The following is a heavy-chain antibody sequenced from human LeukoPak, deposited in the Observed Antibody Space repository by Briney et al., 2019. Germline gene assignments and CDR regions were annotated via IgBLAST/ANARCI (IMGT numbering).Heavy chain of an antibody. CDR1: GYSIRSGHY. V-gene: IGHV4-38-2*02. D-gene: IGHD5-18*01. CDR2: IYYSGST. Sequence: KPSETLSLTCTVSGYSIRSGHYWGWIRPPPGKGLEWIGSIYYSGSTYYNPSLKSRVTISVDTSKNQFSLKLSSVTAADTAVYYCARHSDTAMVDYFDYWGQGTLVTVSS. CDR3: ARHSDTAMVDYFDY. J-gene: IGHJ4*02.